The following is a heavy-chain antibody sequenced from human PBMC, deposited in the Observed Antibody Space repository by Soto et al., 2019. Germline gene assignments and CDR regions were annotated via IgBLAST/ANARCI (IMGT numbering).Heavy chain of an antibody. J-gene: IGHJ5*02. CDR2: MNPTNGNA. V-gene: IGHV1-8*01. D-gene: IGHD2-15*01. CDR1: GYNFPSFN. CDR3: ARAVGIAATGLDL. Sequence: QERLVQSGAELRRPGASVKISCRASGYNFPSFNVNWVRQASGQGPEWLGWMNPTNGNAAFARDFQGRVTRTCDLSTDTAYLELGGLSSGDTAIYYCARAVGIAATGLDLWGPGTVVTVS.